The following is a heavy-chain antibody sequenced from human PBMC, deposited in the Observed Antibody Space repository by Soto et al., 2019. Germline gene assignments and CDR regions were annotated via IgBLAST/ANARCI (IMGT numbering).Heavy chain of an antibody. CDR2: IIPILGIA. Sequence: QVQLVQSGAEVKKPGSSVKVSCKASGGTFSSYTISWVRQAPGQGLEWMGRIIPILGIANYAQKFQGRVTITADKSTSIAYMELSRLRSEDTAVYYCEREGTMVRGVYVFDYWGQGTLVTVSS. CDR1: GGTFSSYT. CDR3: EREGTMVRGVYVFDY. V-gene: IGHV1-69*08. D-gene: IGHD3-10*01. J-gene: IGHJ4*02.